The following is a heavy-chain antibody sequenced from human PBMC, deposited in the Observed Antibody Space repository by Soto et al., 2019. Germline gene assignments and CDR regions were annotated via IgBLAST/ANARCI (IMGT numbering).Heavy chain of an antibody. J-gene: IGHJ5*02. V-gene: IGHV3-23*01. CDR2: IDGSGGIT. D-gene: IGHD3-10*01. Sequence: GGSLRLSCAASGFTFGTTDMSWVRQAPGEGLEWVSTIDGSGGITYYADSVEGRFTISRDNSRNTVYLQMNSLRGDDTALYYCVKNSGWFNTWGQGALVTVSS. CDR3: VKNSGWFNT. CDR1: GFTFGTTD.